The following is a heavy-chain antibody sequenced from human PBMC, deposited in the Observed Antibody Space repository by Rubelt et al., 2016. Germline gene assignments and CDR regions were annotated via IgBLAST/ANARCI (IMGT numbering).Heavy chain of an antibody. CDR3: VREAFFYDGRPLDY. J-gene: IGHJ4*02. CDR2: IKSDGTET. Sequence: VQLVESGGGVVQPVRSLRLSCTASGLTFSSFWMHWVLQAPGNGLVCVSGIKSDGTETGYAGSVEVRSPITRENAKNTLYRRMNNLGSEDTGFYYCVREAFFYDGRPLDYWGQGTLVTVSS. D-gene: IGHD3-22*01. CDR1: GLTFSSFW. V-gene: IGHV3-74*01.